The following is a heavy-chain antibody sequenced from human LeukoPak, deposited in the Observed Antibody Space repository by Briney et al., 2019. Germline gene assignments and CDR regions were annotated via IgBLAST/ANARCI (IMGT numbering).Heavy chain of an antibody. V-gene: IGHV3-74*01. CDR3: ARGIYGDPVAFDY. CDR1: GFTFSSYW. J-gene: IGHJ4*02. CDR2: IHSDEIRT. D-gene: IGHD4/OR15-4a*01. Sequence: GGSLRLSCAASGFTFSSYWMHWVRQAPGRGLVWVSRIHSDEIRTNYADSLTGRFTISRDNAKNTVYLQMNSLRNEDTAVYYCARGIYGDPVAFDYWGQGTLVTVSS.